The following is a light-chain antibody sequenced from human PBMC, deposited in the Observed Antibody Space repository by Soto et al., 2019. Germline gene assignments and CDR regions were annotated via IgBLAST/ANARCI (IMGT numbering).Light chain of an antibody. CDR3: QVWDTTLAQPI. Sequence: SSVLTQRPSVSVAPEKTASITCGGDNIGDKAVHWFQQRPGQAPLLVIYYDFERPSGIPDRFSGSNSGNTATLTIGRVEAGDEADYFCQVWDTTLAQPIFGGRTKLTVL. J-gene: IGLJ2*01. CDR1: NIGDKA. CDR2: YDF. V-gene: IGLV3-21*04.